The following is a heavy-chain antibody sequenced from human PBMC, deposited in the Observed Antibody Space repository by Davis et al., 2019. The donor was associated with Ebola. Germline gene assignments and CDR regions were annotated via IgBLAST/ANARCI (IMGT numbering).Heavy chain of an antibody. D-gene: IGHD1-1*01. V-gene: IGHV1-18*04. J-gene: IGHJ4*02. CDR2: INPHNGNT. Sequence: ASVKVFCKASGYTFTNYGITWVRQAPGQGLEWMGWINPHNGNTNYAQNVQGRVTMTTDPSTTTAYMEVGSLKSDDTAVYYCARAQFPTTSDHWGQGTLVTVSS. CDR1: GYTFTNYG. CDR3: ARAQFPTTSDH.